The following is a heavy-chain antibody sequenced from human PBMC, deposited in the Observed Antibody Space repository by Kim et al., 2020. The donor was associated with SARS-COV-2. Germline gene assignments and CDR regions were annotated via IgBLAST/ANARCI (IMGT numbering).Heavy chain of an antibody. CDR3: ARALGYYYDSSGYDNDY. J-gene: IGHJ4*02. D-gene: IGHD3-22*01. CDR2: IYSGGST. CDR1: GFTVSSNY. Sequence: GGSLRLSCAASGFTVSSNYMSWVRQAPGKGLEWVSVIYSGGSTYYADSVKGRFTISRDNSKNTLYLQMNTLRAEDTAVYYCARALGYYYDSSGYDNDYWGQGTLVTVSS. V-gene: IGHV3-66*02.